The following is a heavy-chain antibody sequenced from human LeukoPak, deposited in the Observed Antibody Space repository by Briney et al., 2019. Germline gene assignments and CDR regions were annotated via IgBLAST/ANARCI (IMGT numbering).Heavy chain of an antibody. Sequence: SETLSLTSAVYGGSFSGYYWSWIRQPPGKGLEWIGEINHSGSTNYNPSLKSRVTISVATSKNQFSLKLSSVTAADTAVYYCARGPSFIAVAGTDYYYGMDVWGQGTTVTVSS. D-gene: IGHD6-19*01. J-gene: IGHJ6*02. V-gene: IGHV4-34*01. CDR3: ARGPSFIAVAGTDYYYGMDV. CDR2: INHSGST. CDR1: GGSFSGYY.